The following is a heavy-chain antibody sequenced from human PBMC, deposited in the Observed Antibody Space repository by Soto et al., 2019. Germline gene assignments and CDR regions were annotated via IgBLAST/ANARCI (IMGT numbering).Heavy chain of an antibody. CDR1: GFTFSSYA. CDR3: ARGDCSGGSCYWYYYYYGMDV. CDR2: ISYDGSNK. J-gene: IGHJ6*02. V-gene: IGHV3-30-3*01. D-gene: IGHD2-15*01. Sequence: LRLSCAASGFTFSSYAMHWVRQAPGKGLEWVAVISYDGSNKYYADSVKGRFTISRDNSKNTLYLQMNSLRAEDTAVYYCARGDCSGGSCYWYYYYYGMDVWGQGTTVTVSS.